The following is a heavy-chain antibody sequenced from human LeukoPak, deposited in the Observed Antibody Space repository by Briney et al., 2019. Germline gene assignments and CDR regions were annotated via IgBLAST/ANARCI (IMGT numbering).Heavy chain of an antibody. D-gene: IGHD1-26*01. CDR2: IYSDGST. J-gene: IGHJ4*02. CDR3: AARPDSHREPYDY. CDR1: GYTVSDKP. V-gene: IGHV3-66*01. Sequence: GGSLRLSCAASGYTVSDKPMTWVRQAAGKGLEWVSVIYSDGSTHYSESVKGRFYISRDNSKNTLYLQMNSLGAEDTAVYYCAARPDSHREPYDYWGQGTLVTVSS.